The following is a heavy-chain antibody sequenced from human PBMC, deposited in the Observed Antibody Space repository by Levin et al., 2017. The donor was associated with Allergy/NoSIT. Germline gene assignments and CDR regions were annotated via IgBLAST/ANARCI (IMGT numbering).Heavy chain of an antibody. CDR2: IYYSGST. Sequence: SETLSLTCTVSGGSISSYYWSWIRQPPGKGLEWIAYIYYSGSTNYNPSLKSRVTISVDTSKNQFSLKLSSVTAADTAVYYCARDRSPLGYCSGGSCYGGYYYGMDVWGQGTTVTVSS. J-gene: IGHJ6*02. D-gene: IGHD2-15*01. V-gene: IGHV4-59*01. CDR1: GGSISSYY. CDR3: ARDRSPLGYCSGGSCYGGYYYGMDV.